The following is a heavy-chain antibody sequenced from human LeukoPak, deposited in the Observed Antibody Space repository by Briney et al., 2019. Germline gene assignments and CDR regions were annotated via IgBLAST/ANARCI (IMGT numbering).Heavy chain of an antibody. CDR1: GFTFSSYA. V-gene: IGHV3-30*04. CDR3: AKDPFTLRGARFDY. CDR2: ISYDGSNK. D-gene: IGHD1-26*01. Sequence: PGRSLRLSCAASGFTFSSYAMHWVRQAPGKGLEWVAVISYDGSNKYYADSVKGRFTISRDNSKNTLYLQMNSLRAEDTAVYYCAKDPFTLRGARFDYWGQGTLVTVSS. J-gene: IGHJ4*02.